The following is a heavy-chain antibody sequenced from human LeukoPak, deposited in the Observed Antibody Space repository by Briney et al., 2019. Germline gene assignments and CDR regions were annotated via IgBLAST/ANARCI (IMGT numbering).Heavy chain of an antibody. CDR2: INTNTGNP. CDR1: GYTFTSYA. J-gene: IGHJ3*02. CDR3: ASPGLRVVTHDAFDI. D-gene: IGHD3-3*01. V-gene: IGHV7-4-1*02. Sequence: ASVKVSCKASGYTFTSYAMNWVRQAPGQGLEWMGWINTNTGNPTYAQGFTGRFVFSLDTSVSTAYLQISSLKAEDTAVYYCASPGLRVVTHDAFDIWGQGTMATVSS.